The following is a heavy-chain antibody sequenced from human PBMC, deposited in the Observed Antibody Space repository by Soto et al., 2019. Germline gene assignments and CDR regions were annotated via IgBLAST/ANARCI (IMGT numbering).Heavy chain of an antibody. Sequence: QVQLQESGPGLVKPSQTLSLTCSVSGVSINSGGYYWSWIRHHPGKGLEWIGYIYYTGHTFYNAYLQSRVAMSLDTSKNQFSLKLSSVTAADTAVYYCARGSQLERDALDIWGQGTMVTVSS. CDR1: GVSINSGGYY. CDR2: IYYTGHT. J-gene: IGHJ3*02. V-gene: IGHV4-31*03. CDR3: ARGSQLERDALDI. D-gene: IGHD1-1*01.